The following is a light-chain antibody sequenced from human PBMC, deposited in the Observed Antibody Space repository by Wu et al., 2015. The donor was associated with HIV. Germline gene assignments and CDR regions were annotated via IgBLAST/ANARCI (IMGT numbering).Light chain of an antibody. CDR2: GAS. CDR3: QQYGSSLFT. J-gene: IGKJ3*01. CDR1: QSVSSSY. Sequence: EIVLTQSPGTLSLSPGERATLSCRASQSVSSSYLAWYQQKPGQAPRLLIYGASSRATGIPDRFSGSGFGTDFTLTISRLEPEDFAVYYCQQYGSSLFTFGPGTKVDIK. V-gene: IGKV3-20*01.